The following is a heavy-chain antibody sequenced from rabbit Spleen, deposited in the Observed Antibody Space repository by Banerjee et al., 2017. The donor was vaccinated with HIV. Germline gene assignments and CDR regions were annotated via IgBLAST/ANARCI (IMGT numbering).Heavy chain of an antibody. CDR2: IYAARGTT. Sequence: QLTETGGGLVQPGGSLTLSCKASEIDFTNYYITWVRQAPGKGLEWIGIIYAARGTTDYASWVNGRFTISSDNAQTTVDLKMTSLTAADTATYFCARSINWANRALNLWGPGTLVTVS. CDR3: ARSINWANRALNL. D-gene: IGHD1-1*01. J-gene: IGHJ6*01. V-gene: IGHV1S7*01. CDR1: EIDFTNYY.